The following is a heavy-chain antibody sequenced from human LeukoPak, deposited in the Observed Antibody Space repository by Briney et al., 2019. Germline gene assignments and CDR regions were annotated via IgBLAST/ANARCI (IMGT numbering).Heavy chain of an antibody. CDR1: GFAFSTYW. V-gene: IGHV3-74*01. CDR3: ARDRAGPVAYDY. D-gene: IGHD2-15*01. CDR2: IYPDGSHT. Sequence: GGSLRLSCAASGFAFSTYWMHWVRQAPGKGLVWVSHIYPDGSHTDHADSVKGRFTISRDNAKNMVYLQMNGLRAEDTAVYYCARDRAGPVAYDYWGQGTLVTVSS. J-gene: IGHJ4*02.